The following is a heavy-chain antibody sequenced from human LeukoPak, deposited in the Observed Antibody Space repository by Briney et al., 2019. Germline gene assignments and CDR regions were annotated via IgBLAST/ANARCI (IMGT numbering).Heavy chain of an antibody. Sequence: ASVKVSCKASGYTFTSYAMHWVRQAPGQRLEWMGWINAGNGNTKYSQKFQGRVTITRDTSASTAYMELSSLRSEDTAVYYCARDVYGSGSYEEGNWFDPWGQGTLVTVSS. V-gene: IGHV1-3*01. J-gene: IGHJ5*02. D-gene: IGHD3-10*01. CDR2: INAGNGNT. CDR3: ARDVYGSGSYEEGNWFDP. CDR1: GYTFTSYA.